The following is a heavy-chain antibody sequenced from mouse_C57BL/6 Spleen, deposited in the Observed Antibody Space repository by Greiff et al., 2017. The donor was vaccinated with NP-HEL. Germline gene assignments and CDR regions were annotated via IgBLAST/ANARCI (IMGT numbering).Heavy chain of an antibody. V-gene: IGHV14-4*01. J-gene: IGHJ3*01. CDR3: TPFITTVVATPRFAY. CDR1: GFNIKDDY. Sequence: VQLQQSGAELVRPGASVKLSCTASGFNIKDDYMHWVKQRPEQGLEWIGWIDPENGDTEYASKFQGKATITADTSSNTAYLQLSSLTSEDTAVYYCTPFITTVVATPRFAYWGQGTLVTVSA. D-gene: IGHD1-1*01. CDR2: IDPENGDT.